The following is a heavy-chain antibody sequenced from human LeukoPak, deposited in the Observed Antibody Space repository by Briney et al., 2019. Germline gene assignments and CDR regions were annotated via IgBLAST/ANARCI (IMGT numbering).Heavy chain of an antibody. CDR3: ARVSGAGEVDFDY. Sequence: ASVKVSCKASGGTFSSYAISWVRQAPGQGLEWMGGIIPIFGTANYAQKFQGRVTITADESTSTAYMELSSLRSEDTAVYYCARVSGAGEVDFDYWGQGTLVTVSS. CDR1: GGTFSSYA. CDR2: IIPIFGTA. J-gene: IGHJ4*02. D-gene: IGHD5-12*01. V-gene: IGHV1-69*13.